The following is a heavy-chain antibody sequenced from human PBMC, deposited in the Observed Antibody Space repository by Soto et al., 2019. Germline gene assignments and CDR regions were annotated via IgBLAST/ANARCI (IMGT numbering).Heavy chain of an antibody. D-gene: IGHD4-17*01. CDR2: IYYSGST. CDR1: GGSISSYY. Sequence: SETLSLTCTVSGGSISSYYWSWIRQPPGKGLEWIGYIYYSGSTNYNPSLKSRVTISVDTSKNQFSLKLSSVTAADTAVYYCARQAYDGYGDPYYFDYWGQGTLVTV. CDR3: ARQAYDGYGDPYYFDY. V-gene: IGHV4-59*08. J-gene: IGHJ4*02.